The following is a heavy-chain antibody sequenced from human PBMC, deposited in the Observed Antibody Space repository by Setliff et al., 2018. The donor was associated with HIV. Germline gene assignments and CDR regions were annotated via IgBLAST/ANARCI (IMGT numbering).Heavy chain of an antibody. D-gene: IGHD6-19*01. CDR1: GYSISSRYY. J-gene: IGHJ3*02. CDR3: TRQSPVAGSGAFDI. CDR2: VYHTGST. Sequence: SETLSLTCTVSGYSISSRYYWGWIRQPPGKGLEWIGSVYHTGSTYYNPSLKSRVTMSADTSKNQFSLKLSSVTAADTAVYYCTRQSPVAGSGAFDIWGQGTMVTVSS. V-gene: IGHV4-38-2*02.